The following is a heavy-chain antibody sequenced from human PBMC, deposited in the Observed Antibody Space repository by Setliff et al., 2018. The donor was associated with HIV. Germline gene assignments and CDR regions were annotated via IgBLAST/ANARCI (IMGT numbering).Heavy chain of an antibody. D-gene: IGHD3-10*01. CDR3: AREVNIPVRGITDDAFDI. J-gene: IGHJ3*02. CDR2: IYYSGNS. V-gene: IGHV4-30-4*08. CDR1: GASMSSGDYY. Sequence: TLSLTCPVSGASMSSGDYYWSWIRQPPGKGLEWIGYIYYSGNSYYNPSLKSRVTLSVDTSKNQFSLKVNSVTAADTAVYYCAREVNIPVRGITDDAFDIWGQGTMVTVSS.